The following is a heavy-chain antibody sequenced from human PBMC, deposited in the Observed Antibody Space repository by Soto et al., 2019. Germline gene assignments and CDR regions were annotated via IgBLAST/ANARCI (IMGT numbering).Heavy chain of an antibody. D-gene: IGHD3-22*01. Sequence: GESLKISCKGSGYSFTSYWIGWVRQMPGKGLEWMGIIYPGDSDTRYSPSFQGQVTISADKSISTAYLQWSSLKASDTAMYYCARQEEYYYDSSGYYYYFDYWGQGTLVTVSS. CDR1: GYSFTSYW. CDR3: ARQEEYYYDSSGYYYYFDY. J-gene: IGHJ4*02. V-gene: IGHV5-51*01. CDR2: IYPGDSDT.